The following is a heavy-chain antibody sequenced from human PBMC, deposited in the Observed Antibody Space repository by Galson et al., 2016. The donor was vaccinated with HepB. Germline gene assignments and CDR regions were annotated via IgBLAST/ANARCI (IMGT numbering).Heavy chain of an antibody. CDR2: ISSSGSTI. CDR3: ARVASWAYYYESSGSPIPNFFDY. Sequence: SLRLSCAASGFTFSDYYMIWIRQAPGKGLEWISYISSSGSTIYYADSVKGRFTISRDMTKNSLSLQMNSLRAEDTAVYYCARVASWAYYYESSGSPIPNFFDYWSQGTLVTVSS. J-gene: IGHJ4*02. CDR1: GFTFSDYY. V-gene: IGHV3-11*04. D-gene: IGHD3-22*01.